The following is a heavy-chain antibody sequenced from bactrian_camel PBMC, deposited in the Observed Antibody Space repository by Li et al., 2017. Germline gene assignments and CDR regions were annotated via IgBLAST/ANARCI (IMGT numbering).Heavy chain of an antibody. CDR3: RTDLSMNPKGLFISACRGNY. CDR1: GFTSYSCA. V-gene: IGHV3S55*01. CDR2: ISFDGRA. J-gene: IGHJ4*01. Sequence: HVQLVESGGGSVQAGGSLRLSCTAPGFTSYSCAIDWYRQAAGKRREWVSTISFDGRALYADSVKGRFTISEDVTKDTVYLQMNDLKPEDTAMYYCRTDLSMNPKGLFISACRGNYWGEGTQVTVS.